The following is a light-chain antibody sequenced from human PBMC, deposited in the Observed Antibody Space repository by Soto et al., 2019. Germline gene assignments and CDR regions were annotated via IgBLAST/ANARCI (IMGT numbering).Light chain of an antibody. Sequence: DIQMTQSPSTLSASVGDRVTITCRASQGISSWLAWYQQKPGKAPKLLIFDVSTLESGVPSRFSGSESGTEFTLTISSLQPDDFATYYCQQYNSYPWMFGQGTKVE. CDR1: QGISSW. V-gene: IGKV1-5*01. CDR2: DVS. CDR3: QQYNSYPWM. J-gene: IGKJ1*01.